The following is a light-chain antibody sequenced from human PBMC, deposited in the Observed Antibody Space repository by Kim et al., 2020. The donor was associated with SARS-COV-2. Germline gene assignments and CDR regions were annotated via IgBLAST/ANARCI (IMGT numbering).Light chain of an antibody. Sequence: SSELTQDPEVSVALGQTVRITCQGDSLRSFYASWYQQKPGQAPLLVFYGKNNLPSGIPDRFSDSSSGHTASLTITGAKAEDEADYYCISRDSSENHYVFGPGTKVTVL. J-gene: IGLJ1*01. CDR2: GKN. CDR1: SLRSFY. V-gene: IGLV3-19*01. CDR3: ISRDSSENHYV.